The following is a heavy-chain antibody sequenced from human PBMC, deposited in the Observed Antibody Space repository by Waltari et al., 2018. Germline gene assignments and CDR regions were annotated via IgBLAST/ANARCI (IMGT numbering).Heavy chain of an antibody. CDR3: ARMEMATIGYYYYGMDV. J-gene: IGHJ6*02. CDR2: IYHSGST. V-gene: IGHV4-31*03. CDR1: GGSISSGGYY. Sequence: QVQLQESGPGLVKPSQTLSLTCTVSGGSISSGGYYWSWIRQHPGKGLEWIGYIYHSGSTYYNPSLKSRVTISVDRSKNQFSLKLSSVTAADTAVYYCARMEMATIGYYYYGMDVWGQGTTVTVSS. D-gene: IGHD5-12*01.